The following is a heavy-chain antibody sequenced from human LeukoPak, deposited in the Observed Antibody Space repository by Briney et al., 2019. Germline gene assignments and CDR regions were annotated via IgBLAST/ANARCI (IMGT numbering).Heavy chain of an antibody. CDR1: GFTFSSYG. Sequence: SGGSLRLSCAASGFTFSSYGMHWVRQAPGKGLECVAVISSDVYDGTTEYYADSVKGRFTISRDNSKNTVYLRMNSLRGEDTAVYYCARENGDYAAFDIWGQGTMVTVSS. V-gene: IGHV3-30*19. CDR3: ARENGDYAAFDI. D-gene: IGHD4-17*01. J-gene: IGHJ3*02. CDR2: ISSDVYDGTTE.